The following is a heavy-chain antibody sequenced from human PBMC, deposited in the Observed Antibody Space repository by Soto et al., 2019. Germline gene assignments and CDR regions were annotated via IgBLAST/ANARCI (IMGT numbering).Heavy chain of an antibody. Sequence: ASVKVSCKASGYTFTSYAMHWVRQAPGQRLEWMGWINAGNGNTKYSQKFQGRVTITRDTSASTAYMELSSLRSEDTAVYYCARDPGIAARRYFDYWGQGTLVTVSS. CDR1: GYTFTSYA. CDR3: ARDPGIAARRYFDY. D-gene: IGHD6-6*01. J-gene: IGHJ4*02. V-gene: IGHV1-3*01. CDR2: INAGNGNT.